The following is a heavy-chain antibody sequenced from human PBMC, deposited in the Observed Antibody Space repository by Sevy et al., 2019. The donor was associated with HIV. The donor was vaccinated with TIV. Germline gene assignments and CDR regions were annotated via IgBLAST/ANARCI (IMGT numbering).Heavy chain of an antibody. D-gene: IGHD2-8*01. CDR1: GFTFTNYW. CDR3: TRDMYGIDY. J-gene: IGHJ4*02. Sequence: GGSLRLSCAASGFTFTNYWMHWVRQAPVKGLVWVSRVDNDGSGTNYADSVKGRFTISRDNAKNTVYLQMDSLRAEDTGVYYCTRDMYGIDYWGQGTLVTVSS. V-gene: IGHV3-74*01. CDR2: VDNDGSGT.